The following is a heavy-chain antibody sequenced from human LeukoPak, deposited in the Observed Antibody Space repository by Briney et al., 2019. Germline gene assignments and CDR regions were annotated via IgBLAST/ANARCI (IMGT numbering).Heavy chain of an antibody. CDR3: ATGYDGSYSLTQEYFQH. V-gene: IGHV1-24*01. J-gene: IGHJ1*01. Sequence: ASVKVSCKVSGYTLTELSMHWVRQAPGKGLEWMGGFDPEDGETIYAQKFQGRVTMTEDTSTDTAYMELSSLRSEDTAVYYCATGYDGSYSLTQEYFQHWGQGTLVTVSS. CDR1: GYTLTELS. CDR2: FDPEDGET. D-gene: IGHD1-26*01.